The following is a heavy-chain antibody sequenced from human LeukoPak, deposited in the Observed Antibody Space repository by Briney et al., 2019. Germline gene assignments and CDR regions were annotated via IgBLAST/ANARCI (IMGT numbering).Heavy chain of an antibody. CDR3: ARDYGTSVTTVSDP. D-gene: IGHD4-11*01. CDR2: FNPSGDTT. V-gene: IGHV1-46*01. CDR1: GYTFTIYY. Sequence: ASVKVSCKASGYTFTIYYMHWVRQAPGQGLEWLGIFNPSGDTTSYAQKFQGRVTMTRDTSTSTFYMELSSLRSDDTAVYYCARDYGTSVTTVSDPWGQGTLVTVSS. J-gene: IGHJ5*02.